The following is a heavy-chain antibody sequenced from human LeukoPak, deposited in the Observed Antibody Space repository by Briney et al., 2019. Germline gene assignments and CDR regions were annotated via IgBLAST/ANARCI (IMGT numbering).Heavy chain of an antibody. CDR3: ARPYCSSTSCYFSYYYYMDV. CDR1: GFTFSSYA. Sequence: GGSLRLSCAASGFTFSSYAMHWVRQAPGKGLEYVSAISSNGGSTYYANSVKGRFTISRDNSKNTLYLQMGSLRAEDTAVYYCARPYCSSTSCYFSYYYYMDVWGKGTTVTVSS. CDR2: ISSNGGST. D-gene: IGHD2-2*01. V-gene: IGHV3-64*01. J-gene: IGHJ6*03.